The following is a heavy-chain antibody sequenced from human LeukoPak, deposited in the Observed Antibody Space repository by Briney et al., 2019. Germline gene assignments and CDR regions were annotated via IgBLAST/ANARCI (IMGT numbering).Heavy chain of an antibody. J-gene: IGHJ4*02. V-gene: IGHV4-30-4*02. CDR1: GGSLSSGDYY. CDR3: ARVNYDSSGYNFDY. CDR2: IYYSGST. D-gene: IGHD3-22*01. Sequence: SETLSLTCTVSGGSLSSGDYYWSWIRQPPGKGLEWIGYIYYSGSTYYNPSLKSRVTISVDTSKNQFSLKLSSVTAADTAVYYCARVNYDSSGYNFDYWGQGTLVTVSS.